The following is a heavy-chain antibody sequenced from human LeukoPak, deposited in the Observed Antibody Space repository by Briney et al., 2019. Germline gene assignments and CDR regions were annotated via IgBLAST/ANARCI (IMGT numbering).Heavy chain of an antibody. V-gene: IGHV4-34*01. CDR1: GVSFDDYY. D-gene: IGHD4-17*01. CDR3: TRMTTGHDY. Sequence: PSETVSLTCAVSGVSFDDYYWSWVRQTPGKGLEWIGEINHSGYTNDNPSLKSRVTLSIDTSRKQFSLNLRSVTVADAGTYYCTRMTTGHDYWGQGTLVTVSS. CDR2: INHSGYT. J-gene: IGHJ4*02.